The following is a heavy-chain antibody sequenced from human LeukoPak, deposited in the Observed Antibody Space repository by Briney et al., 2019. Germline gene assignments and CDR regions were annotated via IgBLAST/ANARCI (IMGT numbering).Heavy chain of an antibody. J-gene: IGHJ4*02. D-gene: IGHD6-19*01. CDR2: ISSGDGPT. CDR1: GGSISNNY. CDR3: ARTFDRGWHFDY. Sequence: LSLTFTVSGGSISNNYWTWIRQAPGKGLEWISYISSGDGPTYYADSVKGRFTISRDNAKNSLFLQMNSLRVEDTAVYYCARTFDRGWHFDYWGQGTLVTVSS. V-gene: IGHV3-11*01.